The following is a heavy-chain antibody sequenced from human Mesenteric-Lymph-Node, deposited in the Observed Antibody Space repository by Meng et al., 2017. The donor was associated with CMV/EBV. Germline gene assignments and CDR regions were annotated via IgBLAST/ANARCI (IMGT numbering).Heavy chain of an antibody. V-gene: IGHV1-3*01. CDR2: INPGNGNT. CDR3: ARERLDSGYNFKWLDR. CDR1: RCPFTTDA. D-gene: IGHD5-12*01. J-gene: IGHJ5*02. Sequence: SRCPFTTDATHWLCQAPGQPLEWMGWINPGNGNTNYSPKFQGRVTITGDTSATTAYIELSSLTSEDTSVYYCARERLDSGYNFKWLDRWGQGSLVTVSS.